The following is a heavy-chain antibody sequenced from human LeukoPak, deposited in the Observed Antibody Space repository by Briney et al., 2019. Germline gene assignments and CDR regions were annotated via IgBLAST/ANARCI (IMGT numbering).Heavy chain of an antibody. CDR3: AREGSYSSGWYIDY. J-gene: IGHJ4*02. Sequence: PGGSLRLSCAASGFTFSSYWMSWVRQAPGKGLEWVANIKQDGSEKYYVDSVKGRFTISRDNAKNSLYLQMNSLRAEDTAVYYCAREGSYSSGWYIDYRGQGTLVTVSS. CDR1: GFTFSSYW. V-gene: IGHV3-7*01. CDR2: IKQDGSEK. D-gene: IGHD6-19*01.